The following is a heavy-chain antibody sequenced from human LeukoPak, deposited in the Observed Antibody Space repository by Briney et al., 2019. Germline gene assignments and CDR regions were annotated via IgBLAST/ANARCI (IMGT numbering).Heavy chain of an antibody. V-gene: IGHV4-39*07. CDR2: INHSGST. D-gene: IGHD3-22*01. Sequence: SETLSLTCTVSGGSISSSSYYWGWIRQPPGKGLEWIGEINHSGSTNYNPSLKSRVTISVDTSKNQFSLKLSSVTAADTAVYYCARRHPYYYDSSGYYNDYWGQGTLVTVSS. CDR1: GGSISSSSYY. J-gene: IGHJ4*02. CDR3: ARRHPYYYDSSGYYNDY.